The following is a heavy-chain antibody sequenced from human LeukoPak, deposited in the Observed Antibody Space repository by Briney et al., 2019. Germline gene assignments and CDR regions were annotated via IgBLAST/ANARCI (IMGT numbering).Heavy chain of an antibody. CDR3: AKDLDYYDSSGYSDY. D-gene: IGHD3-22*01. V-gene: IGHV3-23*01. Sequence: PGGSLRLSCAASGFTFSSYAMSWVRQAPGKRLEWVSAISGSGGSTYYADSVKGRFTISRDNSKNTLYLQMNSLRAEDTAVYYCAKDLDYYDSSGYSDYWGQGTLVTVSS. J-gene: IGHJ4*02. CDR2: ISGSGGST. CDR1: GFTFSSYA.